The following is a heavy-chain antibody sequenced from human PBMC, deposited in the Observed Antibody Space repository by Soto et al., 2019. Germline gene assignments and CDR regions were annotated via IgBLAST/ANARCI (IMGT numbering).Heavy chain of an antibody. V-gene: IGHV3-74*01. Sequence: EVQLVESGGGLVQPGGSLRLSCAASEFAFNTYWMHWVREVAGKGLEWVSRINGDGITRTYADSVKGRFTISRDNAENILYLQMHSLRAEDTAVYYCARDKAYGLYVWGQGSTLTVSS. CDR3: ARDKAYGLYV. CDR2: INGDGITR. J-gene: IGHJ6*02. CDR1: EFAFNTYW.